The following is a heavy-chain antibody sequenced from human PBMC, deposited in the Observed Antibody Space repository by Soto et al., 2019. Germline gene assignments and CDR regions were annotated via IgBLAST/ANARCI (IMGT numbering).Heavy chain of an antibody. J-gene: IGHJ4*02. CDR3: AREQYGGATCYFDY. CDR1: GGTFSSYA. V-gene: IGHV1-69*13. CDR2: IIPIFGTA. Sequence: SVKVSCKASGGTFSSYAISWVRQAPGQGLEWMGGIIPIFGTANYAQKFQGRVTITADESTSTAYMELSSLRSEDTAVYYCAREQYGGATCYFDYWGQGTLVTVSS. D-gene: IGHD1-26*01.